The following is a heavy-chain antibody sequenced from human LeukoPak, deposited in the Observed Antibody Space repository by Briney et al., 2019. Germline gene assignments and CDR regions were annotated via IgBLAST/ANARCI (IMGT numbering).Heavy chain of an antibody. J-gene: IGHJ4*01. CDR3: AKKGITMVRGITGDY. D-gene: IGHD3-10*01. Sequence: SETLSLTCTVSGGSISSSSYYWGWIRQPPGKGLEGIGSIYYSGSTYYNPSLKSRVTVSVDTSKNQFSLKLSSATAADTAVYYCAKKGITMVRGITGDYWGPGTLVTDSS. CDR1: GGSISSSSYY. CDR2: IYYSGST. V-gene: IGHV4-39*01.